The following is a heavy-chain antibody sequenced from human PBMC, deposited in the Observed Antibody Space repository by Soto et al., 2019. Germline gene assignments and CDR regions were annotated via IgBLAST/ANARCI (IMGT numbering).Heavy chain of an antibody. V-gene: IGHV3-9*01. D-gene: IGHD6-13*01. CDR2: ISWNSGSI. CDR1: GFTFDDYA. Sequence: PGGSLRFSCAASGFTFDDYAMHWVRQAPGKGLEWVSGISWNSGSIGYADSVKGRFTISRDNAKNSLYLQMNSLRAEDTALYYCAKTSSGIAAATFDYWGQGTLVTVSS. CDR3: AKTSSGIAAATFDY. J-gene: IGHJ4*02.